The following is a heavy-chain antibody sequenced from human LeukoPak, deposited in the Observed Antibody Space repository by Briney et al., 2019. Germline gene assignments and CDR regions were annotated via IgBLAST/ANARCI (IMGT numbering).Heavy chain of an antibody. Sequence: PSETLSLTCTVSGGSISSSSYYWGWIRQPPGKGLEWIAYIYYSGSTNSNPSLKSRVTISVDTSKNQFSLKLSSVTAADTAVYYCARVVTTGSYFDYWGQGTLVTVSS. V-gene: IGHV4-61*05. CDR3: ARVVTTGSYFDY. J-gene: IGHJ4*02. D-gene: IGHD4-17*01. CDR2: IYYSGST. CDR1: GGSISSSSYY.